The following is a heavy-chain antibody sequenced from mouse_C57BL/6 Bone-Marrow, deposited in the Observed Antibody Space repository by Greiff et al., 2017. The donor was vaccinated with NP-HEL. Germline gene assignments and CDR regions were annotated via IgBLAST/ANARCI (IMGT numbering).Heavy chain of an antibody. J-gene: IGHJ2*01. V-gene: IGHV1-80*01. D-gene: IGHD1-1*01. Sequence: QVQLQQSGAELVKPGASVKISCKASGYAFSSYWMNWVKQRPGKGLEWIGQIYPGDGDTNYNGKFKGKATLTADKSSSTAYMQLSTLTSEDSAVYFCARYYGSSYYFDYWGQGTTLTVSS. CDR3: ARYYGSSYYFDY. CDR2: IYPGDGDT. CDR1: GYAFSSYW.